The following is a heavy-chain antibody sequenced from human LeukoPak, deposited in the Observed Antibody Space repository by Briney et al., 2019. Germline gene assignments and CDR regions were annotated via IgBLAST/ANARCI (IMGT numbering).Heavy chain of an antibody. V-gene: IGHV4-39*07. CDR2: VYYSGST. Sequence: SETLSLTCTVSGGSVNNYYWGWIRQPPGMGLDWIGIVYYSGSTYYNPSLKSRVTISVDTSKNQFSLKLNSVTAADTAVYYCARGYSSSWGGSDYWGQGTLVTISS. J-gene: IGHJ4*02. D-gene: IGHD6-13*01. CDR1: GGSVNNYY. CDR3: ARGYSSSWGGSDY.